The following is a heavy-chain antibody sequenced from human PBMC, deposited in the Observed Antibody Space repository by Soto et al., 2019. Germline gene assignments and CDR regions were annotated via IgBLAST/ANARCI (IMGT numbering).Heavy chain of an antibody. CDR2: INHSGST. D-gene: IGHD5-12*01. V-gene: IGHV4-34*01. CDR3: ARRYSGYDFDY. J-gene: IGHJ4*02. Sequence: SETLSLTFAAYGASFIDYWWIWIRQPPGKGLEWIGEINHSGSTNYNPSLKSRVTISVDTSKNQFSLKLSSVTAADTAVYYCARRYSGYDFDYWGQGTLVTVS. CDR1: GASFIDYW.